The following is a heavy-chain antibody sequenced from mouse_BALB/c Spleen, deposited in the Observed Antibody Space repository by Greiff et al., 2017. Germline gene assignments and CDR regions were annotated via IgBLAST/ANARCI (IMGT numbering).Heavy chain of an antibody. CDR2: ISSGGST. D-gene: IGHD2-2*01. Sequence: EVMLVESGGGLVKPGGSLKLSCAASGFTFSSYAMSWVRQTPEKRLEWVASISSGGSTYYPDSVKGRFTISRDNARNILYLQMSSLRSEDTAMYYCARGGGYDRMDYWGQGTSVTVSS. CDR3: ARGGGYDRMDY. J-gene: IGHJ4*01. CDR1: GFTFSSYA. V-gene: IGHV5-6-5*01.